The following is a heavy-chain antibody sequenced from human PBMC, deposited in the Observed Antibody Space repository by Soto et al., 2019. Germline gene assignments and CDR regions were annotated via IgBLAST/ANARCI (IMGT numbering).Heavy chain of an antibody. CDR3: TRDRDYDFWSGYVYYYYYYGMDV. D-gene: IGHD3-3*01. V-gene: IGHV3-49*04. CDR1: GFTFSSYA. J-gene: IGHJ6*02. CDR2: IRSKAYGGTT. Sequence: GGSLRLSCAASGFTFSSYAMSWVRQAPGKGLEWVGVIRSKAYGGTTEYAASVKGRFTISRDDSKSIAYLQMNSLKTEDTAVYYCTRDRDYDFWSGYVYYYYYYGMDVWGQGTTVTVSS.